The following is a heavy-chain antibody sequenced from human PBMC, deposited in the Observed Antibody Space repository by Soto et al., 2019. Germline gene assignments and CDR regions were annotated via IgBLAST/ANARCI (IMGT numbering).Heavy chain of an antibody. V-gene: IGHV4-59*12. Sequence: PSETLSLTCTVSGGSISSYYWTWIRQPPGKGLEWIGYIFDTGSTNYNPSLESRVTISVDTSKNQFPLKLTSVTAADTAVYDCARGPNRFYFDSWGQGTLVTVSS. CDR3: ARGPNRFYFDS. D-gene: IGHD3-3*01. J-gene: IGHJ4*02. CDR2: IFDTGST. CDR1: GGSISSYY.